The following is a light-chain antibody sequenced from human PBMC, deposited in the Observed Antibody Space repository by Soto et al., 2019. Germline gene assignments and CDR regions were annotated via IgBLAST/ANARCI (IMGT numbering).Light chain of an antibody. J-gene: IGKJ1*01. CDR3: QQYYVWPRT. CDR2: GAS. Sequence: EIVMTQSPGTLSVSPGESATLSCRASQSVSTNLAWYQHKPGLAPRLLISGASTRATGLPARFSGSGSGTDFTLTISSLQSEDVAVYYCQQYYVWPRTFGQGTKVDIK. CDR1: QSVSTN. V-gene: IGKV3-15*01.